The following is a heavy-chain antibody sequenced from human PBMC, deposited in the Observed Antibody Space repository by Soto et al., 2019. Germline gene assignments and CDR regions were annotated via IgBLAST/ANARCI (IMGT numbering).Heavy chain of an antibody. V-gene: IGHV3-48*02. CDR2: ISSSSSTI. J-gene: IGHJ6*02. Sequence: GGSLRLSCAASGFTFSSYSMNWVRQAPGKGLEWVSYISSSSSTIYYADSVKGRFTISRDNAKNSLYLQMNSLRDEDTAVYYCARPFRDGYKDYYYYYGMDVWGQGTTVTVSS. D-gene: IGHD5-12*01. CDR1: GFTFSSYS. CDR3: ARPFRDGYKDYYYYYGMDV.